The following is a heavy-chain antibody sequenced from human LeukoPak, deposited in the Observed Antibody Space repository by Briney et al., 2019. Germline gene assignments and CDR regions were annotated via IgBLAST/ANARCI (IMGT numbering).Heavy chain of an antibody. V-gene: IGHV3-74*01. D-gene: IGHD3-10*01. CDR1: GFIFSNYW. CDR3: ARDPYGSGRY. J-gene: IGHJ4*02. Sequence: SGGSLRLSCAASGFIFSNYWMHWVRQAPGKGLVWVSRINGDGSSTSYADSVKGRFTISRDNAKNTLYLQMDSLRAEDTAVYYCARDPYGSGRYWGQGTRVTVSS. CDR2: INGDGSST.